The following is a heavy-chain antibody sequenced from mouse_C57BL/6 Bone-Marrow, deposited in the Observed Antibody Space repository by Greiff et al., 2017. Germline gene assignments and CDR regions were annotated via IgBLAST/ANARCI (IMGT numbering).Heavy chain of an antibody. CDR3: ASPLGIYSMDY. Sequence: VQLQQSGPELVKPGASVKISCKASGYSFTGYYMNWVKQSPEKSLEWIGEIDPSTGGTTYNQKFKVKATLTVDKSSSTAYMQLTSLTSEDSAVYYWASPLGIYSMDYWGQGTSVTVSS. CDR2: IDPSTGGT. CDR1: GYSFTGYY. V-gene: IGHV1-42*01. D-gene: IGHD3-1*01. J-gene: IGHJ4*01.